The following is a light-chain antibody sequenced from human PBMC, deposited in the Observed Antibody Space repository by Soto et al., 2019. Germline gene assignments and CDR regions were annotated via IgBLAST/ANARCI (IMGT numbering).Light chain of an antibody. Sequence: QSALTQPPSASGSPGQSVTISCTGTSSDVGGYDYVSWYQQHPGKAPKLMIYEVSKRPSGVPDRFSGFKSGNTASLTVSGLQAEDEADYYCSSYAGSNNVVFGGGTTLTVL. CDR2: EVS. J-gene: IGLJ2*01. V-gene: IGLV2-8*01. CDR3: SSYAGSNNVV. CDR1: SSDVGGYDY.